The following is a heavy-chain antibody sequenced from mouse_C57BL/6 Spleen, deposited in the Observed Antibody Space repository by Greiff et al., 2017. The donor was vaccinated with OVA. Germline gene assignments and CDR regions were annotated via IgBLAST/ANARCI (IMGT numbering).Heavy chain of an antibody. CDR2: IYPGDGDT. D-gene: IGHD3-1*01. CDR1: GYAFSSYW. CDR3: AREGPGRYFDY. J-gene: IGHJ2*01. Sequence: VQLKESGAELVKPGASVKISCKASGYAFSSYWMNWVKQRPGKGLEWIGQIYPGDGDTNYNGKFKGKATLTADKSSSTAYMQLSSLTSEDSAVYFCAREGPGRYFDYWGQGTTLTVSS. V-gene: IGHV1-80*01.